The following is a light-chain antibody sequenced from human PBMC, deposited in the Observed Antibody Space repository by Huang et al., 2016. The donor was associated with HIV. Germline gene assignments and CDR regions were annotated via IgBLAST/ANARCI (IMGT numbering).Light chain of an antibody. Sequence: DIVVTQSPDSLAVSLGGRATINCKSSQTFLYNSKSDSFIAWYQQRPGQSPKLLIHGASARQSGGPERVSGSVSETNFTLTINGLQPEDVAIYFCQQYSTIPTFGGGTKVDI. CDR2: GAS. CDR3: QQYSTIPT. CDR1: QTFLYNSKSDSF. V-gene: IGKV4-1*01. J-gene: IGKJ4*01.